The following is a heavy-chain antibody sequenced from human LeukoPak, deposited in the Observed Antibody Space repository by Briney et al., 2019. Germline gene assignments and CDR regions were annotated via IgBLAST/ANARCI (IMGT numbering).Heavy chain of an antibody. D-gene: IGHD6-13*01. CDR3: ARHQVVAAAGTSYYYGMDV. CDR2: ISAYNGNT. J-gene: IGHJ6*02. Sequence: GASVKVSCKASGYTFTGYYMHWVRQAPGQGLEWMGWISAYNGNTNYAQKLQGRVTMTTDTSTSTAYMELRSLRSDDTAVYYCARHQVVAAAGTSYYYGMDVWGQGTTVTVSS. V-gene: IGHV1-18*04. CDR1: GYTFTGYY.